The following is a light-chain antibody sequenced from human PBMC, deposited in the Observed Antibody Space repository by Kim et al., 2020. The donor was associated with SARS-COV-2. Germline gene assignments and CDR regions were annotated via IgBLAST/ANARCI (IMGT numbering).Light chain of an antibody. Sequence: ALGQKVRITCQGDSLRSYYASCYQQKPGPAPVLVIYGKNNRPSGIPDRFSGSSSGNTASLTITGAQAEDEADYYCNSRDSSGNHVVFGGGTQLTVL. CDR3: NSRDSSGNHVV. CDR1: SLRSYY. CDR2: GKN. V-gene: IGLV3-19*01. J-gene: IGLJ2*01.